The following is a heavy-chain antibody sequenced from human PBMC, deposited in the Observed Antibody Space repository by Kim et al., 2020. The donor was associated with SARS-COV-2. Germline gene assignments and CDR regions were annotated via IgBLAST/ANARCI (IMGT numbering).Heavy chain of an antibody. Sequence: GGSLRLSCAASGFTFSSYAMSWVRQAPGKGLEWVSVIYSGCSSTYYADSVKGRFTISRDNSKNTLYLQMNSLRAEDTAVYYCAKSHTAMAFDYWGQGTLVTVSS. CDR1: GFTFSSYA. V-gene: IGHV3-23*03. CDR2: IYSGCSST. J-gene: IGHJ4*02. D-gene: IGHD5-18*01. CDR3: AKSHTAMAFDY.